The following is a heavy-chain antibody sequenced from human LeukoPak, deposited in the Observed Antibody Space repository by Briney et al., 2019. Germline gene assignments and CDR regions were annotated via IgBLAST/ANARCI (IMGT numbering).Heavy chain of an antibody. V-gene: IGHV4-61*02. Sequence: SETLSLTCTVSGYSISSDYYWSWIRQPAGKGLEWIGRIHAGGSTNYNPSLKSRVTISADTSKNQFSLKLSSVTAADTAVYYCAREFRKGWDWFDPWGQGTLVTVSS. D-gene: IGHD1-14*01. CDR1: GYSISSDYY. CDR3: AREFRKGWDWFDP. CDR2: IHAGGST. J-gene: IGHJ5*02.